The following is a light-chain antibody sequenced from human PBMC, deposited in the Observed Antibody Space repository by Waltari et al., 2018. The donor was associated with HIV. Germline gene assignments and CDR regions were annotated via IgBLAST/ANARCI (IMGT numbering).Light chain of an antibody. Sequence: IQMTQSSSSLSASVGDRVTLSCRSSQNINTSLSWYQQTLGKAPKVLIFAASNLQTGVPSRFSGSGSGTVFALTISDLQREDFATYYCQQSYTTPRTFGQGTKVEIK. J-gene: IGKJ1*01. CDR3: QQSYTTPRT. V-gene: IGKV1-39*01. CDR2: AAS. CDR1: QNINTS.